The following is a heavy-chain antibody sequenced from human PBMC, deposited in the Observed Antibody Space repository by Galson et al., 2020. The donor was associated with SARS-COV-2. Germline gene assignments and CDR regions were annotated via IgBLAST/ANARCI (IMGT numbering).Heavy chain of an antibody. CDR1: GFTFSSYA. CDR3: ARDTHYYDFWSGYAHSHPYYYYYYMDV. CDR2: ISYDGSHK. J-gene: IGHJ6*03. V-gene: IGHV3-30-3*01. D-gene: IGHD3-3*01. Sequence: GGSLRLSCAASGFTFSSYAMHWVRQAPGKGLEWVAVISYDGSHKYYADSVKGRFTISRDNSKNTLYLQMNSLRAEDTAVYYCARDTHYYDFWSGYAHSHPYYYYYYMDVWGKGTTVTVSS.